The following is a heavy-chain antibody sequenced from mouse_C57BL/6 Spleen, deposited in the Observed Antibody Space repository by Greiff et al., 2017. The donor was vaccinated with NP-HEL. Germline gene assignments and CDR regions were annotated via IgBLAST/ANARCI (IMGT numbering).Heavy chain of an antibody. Sequence: QVQLQQPGTELVKPGASGYTFTSYWMHWVKQRPGQGLEWIGNINPSNGGTNYNEKFKSKATLTVDKSSNTAYMQLSSLTSEDSAVYYCARSDGYYWYFDVWGTGTTVTVSS. J-gene: IGHJ1*03. D-gene: IGHD2-3*01. CDR3: ARSDGYYWYFDV. V-gene: IGHV1-53*01. CDR2: INPSNGGT. CDR1: GYTFTSYW.